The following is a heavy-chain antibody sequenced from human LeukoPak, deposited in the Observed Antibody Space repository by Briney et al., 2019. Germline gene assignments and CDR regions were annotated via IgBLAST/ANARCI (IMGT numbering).Heavy chain of an antibody. CDR2: ICYSGST. CDR1: GGSISSYY. J-gene: IGHJ4*02. CDR3: ARGDWSGYSR. Sequence: SETLSLTCTVSGGSISSYYWSWIRQPPGKGLEWIGYICYSGSTNYNPSLKSRVTISVDTSKNQFSLKLSSVTAADTAVYYCARGDWSGYSRWGQGTLVTVSS. D-gene: IGHD3-3*01. V-gene: IGHV4-59*01.